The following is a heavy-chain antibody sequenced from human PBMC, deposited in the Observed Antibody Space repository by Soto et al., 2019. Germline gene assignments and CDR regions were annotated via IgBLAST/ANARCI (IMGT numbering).Heavy chain of an antibody. CDR1: GFPFTSYG. D-gene: IGHD3-10*01. J-gene: IGHJ4*02. CDR2: ISYDGSDK. V-gene: IGHV3-30*03. Sequence: QVQLVESGGGVVQPGRSLRLSCAASGFPFTSYGMHGVREGPDKGLEWVAIISYDGSDKYYADSVMGRFTISRDNSKNTLYLQMNSLRPEDTALYYCVGGQYYFDYRGQGTLVIVSS. CDR3: VGGQYYFDY.